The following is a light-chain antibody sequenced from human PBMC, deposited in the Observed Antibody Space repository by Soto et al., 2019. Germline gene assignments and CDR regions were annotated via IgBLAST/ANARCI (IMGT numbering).Light chain of an antibody. CDR2: AAS. CDR3: QQSYSTLRT. J-gene: IGKJ1*01. Sequence: DIQMTQSPSSLSASVGDRVTITCRASQSISSYLNWYQQKPGKAPKLLIYAASSLQSGVPSRFSGSGSGTDFTLTISSLQPEDFATYYCQQSYSTLRTFGQGTKVDI. V-gene: IGKV1-39*01. CDR1: QSISSY.